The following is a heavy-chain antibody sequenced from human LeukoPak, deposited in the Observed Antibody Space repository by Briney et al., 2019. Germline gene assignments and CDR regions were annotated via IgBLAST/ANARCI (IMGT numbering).Heavy chain of an antibody. V-gene: IGHV3-23*01. CDR2: ISGSGGST. D-gene: IGHD5-12*01. CDR3: AKDLEVATIRSYFDY. CDR1: GFTFSSYA. J-gene: IGHJ4*02. Sequence: GGSLRLSCAASGFTFSSYAMSWVRQAPGKGLEWVSAISGSGGSTYYADSVKGRFTISRDNSKNTLYLQMNSLRAEDTAVYYCAKDLEVATIRSYFDYWGQGTLVTVSS.